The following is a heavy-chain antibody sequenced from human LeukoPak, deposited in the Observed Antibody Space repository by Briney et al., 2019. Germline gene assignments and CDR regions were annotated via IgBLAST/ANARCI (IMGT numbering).Heavy chain of an antibody. Sequence: GGSLRLSCAASGFTFSSYSMNWVRQAPGKGLEWVSSISSSSSYIYYADSVKGRFTISRDNAKNSLYLQMNSLRAEDTAVYYCARDRIAVAGYSRGLRYRGQGTLVTVSS. CDR3: ARDRIAVAGYSRGLRY. J-gene: IGHJ4*02. CDR2: ISSSSSYI. CDR1: GFTFSSYS. D-gene: IGHD6-19*01. V-gene: IGHV3-21*01.